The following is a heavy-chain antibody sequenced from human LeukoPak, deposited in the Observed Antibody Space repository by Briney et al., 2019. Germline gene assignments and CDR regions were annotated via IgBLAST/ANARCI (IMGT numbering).Heavy chain of an antibody. CDR1: GFTFSSYG. J-gene: IGHJ4*02. V-gene: IGHV3-30*03. CDR2: ISYDGSNK. Sequence: PGRSLRLSCAASGFTFSSYGMHWVRQAPGKGLEWVAVISYDGSNKYYADSVKGRFTISRDNSKNTLYLQMNSLRAEDTAVYYCARDSRWLQFWVGFDYWGQGTLVTVSS. D-gene: IGHD5-24*01. CDR3: ARDSRWLQFWVGFDY.